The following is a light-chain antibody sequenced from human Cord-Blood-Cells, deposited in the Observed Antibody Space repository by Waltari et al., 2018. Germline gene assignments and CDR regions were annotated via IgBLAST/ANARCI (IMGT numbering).Light chain of an antibody. Sequence: EIVMTQSPATLSVSPGERATLSCRASQSVSSNLPWYQQKPGQAPRLLIYGASTRATGIQARFSGSGYGTECTLTISSLQSEDFAVYYCQQYNNWPPYTLGQGTKLEIK. CDR1: QSVSSN. CDR3: QQYNNWPPYT. J-gene: IGKJ2*01. CDR2: GAS. V-gene: IGKV3-15*01.